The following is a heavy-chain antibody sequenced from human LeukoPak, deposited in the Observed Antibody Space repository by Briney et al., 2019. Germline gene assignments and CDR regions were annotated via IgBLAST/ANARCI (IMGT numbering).Heavy chain of an antibody. CDR3: ARAYSGYDYSN. Sequence: SETLSLTCTVSGYSISSGYYWGWIRQPPGKGLEWIGSIYHSGSTYYNPSLKSRVTISVDTSKNQFSLKLSSVTAADTAVYYCARAYSGYDYSNWGQGTLVTVSS. J-gene: IGHJ4*02. CDR1: GYSISSGYY. D-gene: IGHD5-12*01. V-gene: IGHV4-38-2*02. CDR2: IYHSGST.